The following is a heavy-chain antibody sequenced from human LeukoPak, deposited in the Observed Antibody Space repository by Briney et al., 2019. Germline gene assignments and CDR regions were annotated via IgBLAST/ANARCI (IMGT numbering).Heavy chain of an antibody. V-gene: IGHV3-23*01. CDR1: GFTLRSYG. CDR3: AKHSSGWFGSRRDFDY. CDR2: LSGDGYST. J-gene: IGHJ4*02. Sequence: GGSLRLSCTASGFTLRSYGMTWVRQAPGKGLEWVSGLSGDGYSTYYADSVKSRFTISRDNSKNTLYLQMNSLRADDTAEYYCAKHSSGWFGSRRDFDYWGQGTLVTVSS. D-gene: IGHD6-19*01.